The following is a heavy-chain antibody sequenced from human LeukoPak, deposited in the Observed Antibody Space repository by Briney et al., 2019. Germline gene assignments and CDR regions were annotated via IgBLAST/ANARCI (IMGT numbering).Heavy chain of an antibody. D-gene: IGHD6-19*01. V-gene: IGHV4-59*01. CDR2: IYYSGST. Sequence: PSETLSLTCTVSGGSISSYYWSWIRQPPGKGLEWIGYIYYSGSTNYNPSLKSRVTISVDTSKNQFSLKLSSVTAADTAVYYCAREGEVAAFDYWGQGTLVTVSS. CDR1: GGSISSYY. J-gene: IGHJ4*02. CDR3: AREGEVAAFDY.